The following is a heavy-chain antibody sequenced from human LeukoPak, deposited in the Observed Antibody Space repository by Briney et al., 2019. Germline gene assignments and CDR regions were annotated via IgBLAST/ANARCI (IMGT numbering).Heavy chain of an antibody. V-gene: IGHV3-21*01. J-gene: IGHJ6*03. CDR2: ISSSSSYI. CDR3: ARIGGYSSSSYYYYMDV. Sequence: GGSLRLSCAASGFTFSSYSMNWVRQAPGKGLEWVSSISSSSSYIYYADSVKGRFTISRDNAKNSLYLQMNSLRAEDTAVYYCARIGGYSSSSYYYYMDVWGKGTTVTVSS. D-gene: IGHD6-6*01. CDR1: GFTFSSYS.